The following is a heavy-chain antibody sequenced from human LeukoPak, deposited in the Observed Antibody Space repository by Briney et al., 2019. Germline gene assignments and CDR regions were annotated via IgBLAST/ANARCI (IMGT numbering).Heavy chain of an antibody. J-gene: IGHJ6*02. V-gene: IGHV3-72*01. CDR1: GFTFSDHY. CDR2: IRKKPNSHTT. Sequence: GGSLRLSCAVSGFTFSDHYMDWVRQAPGKGLEWVGHIRKKPNSHTTEYAASVRGRFTISRDDSKSSMYLDMNSLKTEDTAVYYCARGWTGTTRVDVWGQGTTVTVSS. D-gene: IGHD1-1*01. CDR3: ARGWTGTTRVDV.